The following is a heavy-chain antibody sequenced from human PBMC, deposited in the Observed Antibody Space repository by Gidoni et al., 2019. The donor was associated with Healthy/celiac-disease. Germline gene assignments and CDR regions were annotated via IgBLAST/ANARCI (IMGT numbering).Heavy chain of an antibody. V-gene: IGHV3-30*18. Sequence: QVQLVESGGGVVQPGRSLRLSCAASGFTFSSYGMHWVRQAPGKGLEGVAVISYDGSNKYYADSVKGRFTISRDNSKNTLYLQMNSLRAEDTAVYYCAKDGGGAYCGGDCYSGWYFDLWGRGTLVTVSS. CDR1: GFTFSSYG. CDR2: ISYDGSNK. J-gene: IGHJ2*01. CDR3: AKDGGGAYCGGDCYSGWYFDL. D-gene: IGHD2-21*02.